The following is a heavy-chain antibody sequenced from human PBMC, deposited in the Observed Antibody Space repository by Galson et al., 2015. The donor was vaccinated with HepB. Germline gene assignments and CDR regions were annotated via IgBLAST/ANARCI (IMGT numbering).Heavy chain of an antibody. V-gene: IGHV3-23*01. Sequence: SLRLSCAASGFTFSSYAMSWVRQAPGKGLEWISAISGGDDRTYYADSVKGRFTISRDNSKNTVFLQMNSLRAEDTAVYYCAKRPAFGDTSGSYAPLLFWGQGTLVTVSS. D-gene: IGHD3-22*01. CDR3: AKRPAFGDTSGSYAPLLF. CDR1: GFTFSSYA. CDR2: ISGGDDRT. J-gene: IGHJ4*02.